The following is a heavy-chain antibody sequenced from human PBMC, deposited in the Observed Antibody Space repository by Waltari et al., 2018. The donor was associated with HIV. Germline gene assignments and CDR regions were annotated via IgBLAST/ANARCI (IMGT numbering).Heavy chain of an antibody. CDR1: GYTFTGYY. CDR2: IHTTSGIT. V-gene: IGHV1-2*06. J-gene: IGHJ3*01. D-gene: IGHD1-1*01. CDR3: AIRPTLIYSWNDV. Sequence: QLQLVQSGTEVKKPGASVKVSCKASGYTFTGYYIYWVRQAPGQGLEWMGRIHTTSGITDYAQKVQGRVTMTRYTSISTAYLEVSRFTSDDTAVYYCAIRPTLIYSWNDVWGQGTLVTVSS.